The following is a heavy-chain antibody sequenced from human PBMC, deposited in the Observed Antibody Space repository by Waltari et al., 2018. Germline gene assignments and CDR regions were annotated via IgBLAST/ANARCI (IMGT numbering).Heavy chain of an antibody. CDR3: ALARVAGTYAFDI. J-gene: IGHJ3*02. V-gene: IGHV1-2*04. CDR1: GYTFTGYY. CDR2: INPNRGGT. D-gene: IGHD6-19*01. Sequence: QVQLVQSGAEVKKPGASVKVSCKASGYTFTGYYMHWVRQAPGQGLEWMGGINPNRGGTNYAQKFQGWVTMTRDTSISTAYMELSRLRSDDTAVYYCALARVAGTYAFDIWGQGTMVTVSS.